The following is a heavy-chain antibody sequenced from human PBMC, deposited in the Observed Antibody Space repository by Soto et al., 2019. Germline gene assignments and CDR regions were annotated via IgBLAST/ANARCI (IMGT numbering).Heavy chain of an antibody. Sequence: GESLKISCKGSGYSFINYSITWVRQMPGKGLEWMGRIEPSDSSSDSYTNCSPSFQGHVTISADKSMGTAYLQWSSLKASDTAMYYCARSKWFGDGMDVWGQGTTVTVSS. CDR2: IEPSDSSSDSYT. CDR3: ARSKWFGDGMDV. J-gene: IGHJ6*02. V-gene: IGHV5-10-1*01. CDR1: GYSFINYS. D-gene: IGHD3-10*01.